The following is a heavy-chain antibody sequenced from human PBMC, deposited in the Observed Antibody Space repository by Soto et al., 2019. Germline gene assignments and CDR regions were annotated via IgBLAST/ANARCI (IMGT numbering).Heavy chain of an antibody. D-gene: IGHD3-22*01. CDR2: IYYSGST. J-gene: IGHJ5*02. CDR3: EGSYYDRSGYAVDP. CDR1: GGSISSYY. Sequence: SETLSLTCTVSGGSISSYYWSWIRQPPGKGLEWIGYIYYSGSTNYNPSLKSRVTISVDTSKNQFSLKLSSVTAADPAVYYCEGSYYDRSGYAVDPWGQGTLVTVS. V-gene: IGHV4-59*08.